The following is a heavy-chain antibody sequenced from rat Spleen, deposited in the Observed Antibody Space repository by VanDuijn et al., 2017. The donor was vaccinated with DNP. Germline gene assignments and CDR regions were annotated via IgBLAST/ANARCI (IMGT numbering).Heavy chain of an antibody. CDR3: VKGGLLATGLDY. CDR1: GFTFSNYD. Sequence: EVQLVESGGGLVQPGKSLKLSCTGSGFTFSNYDMAWVRQAPKRGLEWVATIDSSGNRAYYADTVRGRYTISRDNAKSSHYLQMHSLRFDDTATYFCVKGGLLATGLDYWGQGVMVTVSS. D-gene: IGHD1-11*01. J-gene: IGHJ2*01. V-gene: IGHV5-7*01. CDR2: IDSSGNRA.